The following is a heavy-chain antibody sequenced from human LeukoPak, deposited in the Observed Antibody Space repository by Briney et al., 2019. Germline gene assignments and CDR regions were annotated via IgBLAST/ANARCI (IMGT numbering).Heavy chain of an antibody. CDR1: GITLSNYG. Sequence: GGSLRLSCAVSGITLSNYGMSWVRQAPGKGLEWVAGISGSGGRTNYADSVKGRFTISRDNPKNTLYLQMNSLRAEDTAVYYCGKTTVGYSSGQKPAWPVDYWGQGTLVTVSS. V-gene: IGHV3-23*01. CDR2: ISGSGGRT. D-gene: IGHD5-18*01. J-gene: IGHJ4*02. CDR3: GKTTVGYSSGQKPAWPVDY.